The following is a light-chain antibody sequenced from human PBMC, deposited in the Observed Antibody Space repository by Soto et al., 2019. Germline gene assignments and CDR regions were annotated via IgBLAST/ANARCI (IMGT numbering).Light chain of an antibody. CDR2: GAT. Sequence: IVITQSPATLPVSPGERATLSCRASQRVNSNVAWYQQKPGQSPRLLVYGATARATGVPARFSGSGSGTQFTLTSSSLQSEDFAVYYCQQYHNLWTFGQGTKVDNK. CDR3: QQYHNLWT. CDR1: QRVNSN. J-gene: IGKJ1*01. V-gene: IGKV3-15*01.